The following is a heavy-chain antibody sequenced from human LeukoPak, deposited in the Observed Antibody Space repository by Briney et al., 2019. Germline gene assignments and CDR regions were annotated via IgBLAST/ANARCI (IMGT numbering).Heavy chain of an antibody. CDR3: ARVFRPSHTVFIIRGAFDI. CDR1: GFTFSSYA. D-gene: IGHD3-3*01. CDR2: ISGSGDST. Sequence: PGGSLRLSCAAAGFTFSSYAMSWVRQAPGKGLEWVSSISGSGDSTYYADSVKGRFTISRDNSKNTLYLQMNSLRVEDTAVCYCARVFRPSHTVFIIRGAFDISGQGTMVTVSS. V-gene: IGHV3-23*01. J-gene: IGHJ3*02.